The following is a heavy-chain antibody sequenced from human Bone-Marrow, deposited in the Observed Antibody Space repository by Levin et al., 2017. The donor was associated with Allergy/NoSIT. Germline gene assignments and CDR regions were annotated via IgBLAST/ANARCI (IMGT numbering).Heavy chain of an antibody. J-gene: IGHJ3*02. V-gene: IGHV4-34*01. CDR3: ARGNPYYDYVWGSETYAFDI. D-gene: IGHD3-16*01. CDR2: INHSGST. CDR1: GGSFSGYY. Sequence: GSLRLSCAVYGGSFSGYYWSWIRQPPGKGLEWIGEINHSGSTNYNPSLKSRVTISVDTSKNQFSLKLSSVTAADTAVYYCARGNPYYDYVWGSETYAFDIWGQGTMVTVSS.